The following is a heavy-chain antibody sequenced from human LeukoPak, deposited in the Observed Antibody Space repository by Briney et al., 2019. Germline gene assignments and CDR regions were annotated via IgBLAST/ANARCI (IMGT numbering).Heavy chain of an antibody. CDR2: MYYSGSA. D-gene: IGHD3-10*01. J-gene: IGHJ3*02. CDR1: GGSITDYY. CDR3: ARPSRDFYYYGSELPDAFDI. V-gene: IGHV4-59*08. Sequence: SETLSLTCTVSGGSITDYYWSWIRHSSGKGLEWIGYMYYSGSAYYSPSLKTRVTISVDTSKNQFSLKLTSVTAADTAVYYCARPSRDFYYYGSELPDAFDIWGQGTMVTVSS.